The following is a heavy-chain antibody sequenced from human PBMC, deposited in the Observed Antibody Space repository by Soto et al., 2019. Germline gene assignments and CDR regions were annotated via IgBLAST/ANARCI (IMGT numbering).Heavy chain of an antibody. V-gene: IGHV3-15*07. CDR2: IKNIADGGTT. CDR3: IGPGHSGNYRRLDY. CDR1: GLTFTNAW. D-gene: IGHD1-26*01. Sequence: GGSLRLSCAASGLTFTNAWVHWVRQAPGKGLEWVGHIKNIADGGTTDYAAPVKGRFTISRDDSKNTLYLQMNSLKTEDTAVYYCIGPGHSGNYRRLDYWGQGALVTVS. J-gene: IGHJ4*02.